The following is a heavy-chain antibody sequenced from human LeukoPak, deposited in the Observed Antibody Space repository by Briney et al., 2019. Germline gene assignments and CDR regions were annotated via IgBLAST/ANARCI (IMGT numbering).Heavy chain of an antibody. CDR3: AQGRPGYDFGFDY. V-gene: IGHV3-30*02. CDR2: IRYDGSNR. J-gene: IGHJ4*02. Sequence: GGSLRLSCAASGFTFSSYGMHWVRQAPGKGLEWVAFIRYDGSNRYYADSVKGRFTISRDNSKNTLYLQMNSLRAEDTAAYYCAQGRPGYDFGFDYWGQGTLVTVSS. D-gene: IGHD3-3*01. CDR1: GFTFSSYG.